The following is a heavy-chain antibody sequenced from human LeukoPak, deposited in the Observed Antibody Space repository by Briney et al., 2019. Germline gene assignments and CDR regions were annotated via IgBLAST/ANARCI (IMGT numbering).Heavy chain of an antibody. D-gene: IGHD3-22*01. Sequence: SVKVSCKASGGTFSSYAISWVRQAPGQGLEWMGGIIPIFGTAKYAQKFQGRVTITTDESTSTAYMELSSLRSEDTALYYCARMYYDSSGYYYDYYYMDVWGKGTTVTVSS. CDR2: IIPIFGTA. J-gene: IGHJ6*03. V-gene: IGHV1-69*05. CDR3: ARMYYDSSGYYYDYYYMDV. CDR1: GGTFSSYA.